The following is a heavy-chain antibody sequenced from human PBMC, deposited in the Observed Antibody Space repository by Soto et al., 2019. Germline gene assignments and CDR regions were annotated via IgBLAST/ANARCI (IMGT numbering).Heavy chain of an antibody. CDR3: ARAYWNYYYYYYMDV. Sequence: SETLSLTCAVYGGSFSGYYWSWIRQPPGKGLEWIGEINHSGSTNYNPSLKSRVTISVDTSKNQFSLKLSSVTAADTAVYYCARAYWNYYYYYYMDVWGKGTTVTVSS. CDR2: INHSGST. CDR1: GGSFSGYY. V-gene: IGHV4-34*01. J-gene: IGHJ6*03. D-gene: IGHD1-1*01.